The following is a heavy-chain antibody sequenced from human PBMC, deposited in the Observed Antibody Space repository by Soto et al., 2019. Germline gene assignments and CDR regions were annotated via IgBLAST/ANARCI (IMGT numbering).Heavy chain of an antibody. J-gene: IGHJ4*02. CDR1: GFTFSSYG. D-gene: IGHD6-6*01. Sequence: QVQLVESGGGVVQPGRSLRLSCAASGFTFSSYGMHWVRQAPGKGLEWVAVIWYDGSNKYYADSVKGRFTISRDNSKNTLYLQMNSLRAEDTAVYYCARDGRAARPGVSVDYWGQGTLVTVSS. CDR2: IWYDGSNK. V-gene: IGHV3-33*01. CDR3: ARDGRAARPGVSVDY.